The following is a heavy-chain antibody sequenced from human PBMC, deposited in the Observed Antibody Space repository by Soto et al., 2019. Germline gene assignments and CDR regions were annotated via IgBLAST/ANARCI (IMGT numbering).Heavy chain of an antibody. D-gene: IGHD5-18*01. CDR2: IYWDDDK. V-gene: IGHV2-5*02. CDR1: GFSRTNRGVG. Sequence: QITFKESGPALVKPTQPLTMTCTFSGFSRTNRGVGMGWFRQPPGKAMEWLALIYWDDDKWYSPSLKPRLTITEDPSKNQVSLTMTNVDPVDTATYYCAHRRRGFSYHCDYWGKGTLVTVSS. J-gene: IGHJ4*02. CDR3: AHRRRGFSYHCDY.